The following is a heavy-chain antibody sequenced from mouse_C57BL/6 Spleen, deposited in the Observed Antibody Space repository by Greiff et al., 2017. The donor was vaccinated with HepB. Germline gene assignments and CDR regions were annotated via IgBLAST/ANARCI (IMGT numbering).Heavy chain of an antibody. CDR1: GYAFSSYW. V-gene: IGHV1-80*01. CDR2: IYPGDGDT. J-gene: IGHJ3*01. Sequence: QVQLKQSGAELVKPGASVKISCKASGYAFSSYWMNWVKQRPGKGLEWIGQIYPGDGDTNYNGKFKGKATLTADKSSSTAYMQLSSLTSEDSAVYFCAREGKGTWFAYWGQGTLVTVSA. CDR3: AREGKGTWFAY.